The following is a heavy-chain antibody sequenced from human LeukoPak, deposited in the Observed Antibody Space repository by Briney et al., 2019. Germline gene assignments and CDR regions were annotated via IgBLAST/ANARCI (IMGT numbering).Heavy chain of an antibody. D-gene: IGHD5-24*01. CDR3: ARDGRWLQLGFDY. Sequence: RTSETLSLTCAVYGGSFSGYYWSWIRQPPGKGLEWIGEINHSGSTNYNPSLKSRVTISVDTSKNQFSLKLSSVTAADTAVYYCARDGRWLQLGFDYWGQGTLVTVSS. J-gene: IGHJ4*02. CDR1: GGSFSGYY. V-gene: IGHV4-34*01. CDR2: INHSGST.